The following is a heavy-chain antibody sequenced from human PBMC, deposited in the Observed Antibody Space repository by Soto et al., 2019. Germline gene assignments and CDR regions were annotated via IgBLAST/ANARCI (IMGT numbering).Heavy chain of an antibody. CDR1: GDSISSTKW. Sequence: QVQLQESGPGLVKPSGTLSLTCAVSGDSISSTKWWSWVRQPPGKGLEWIGEIYHSGSTNYNPSLKSRVIISVDQSKNQFSLKLSSVPAADTAVYYCARDALGGVVDLWGRGTLVTVSS. D-gene: IGHD3-16*01. V-gene: IGHV4-4*02. CDR3: ARDALGGVVDL. J-gene: IGHJ2*01. CDR2: IYHSGST.